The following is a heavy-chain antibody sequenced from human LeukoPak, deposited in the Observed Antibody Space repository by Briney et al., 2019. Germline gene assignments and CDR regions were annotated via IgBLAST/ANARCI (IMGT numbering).Heavy chain of an antibody. D-gene: IGHD3-10*01. CDR1: GFSFNDYE. Sequence: PGGSLRVSCAASGFSFNDYEMNWVRQAPRKGLEWVSCTSSSGGGMSYADSVKGRFTISRDNAKNSLYLQMNSLRAEDTSVYYCARSYMVRGVGYYGMDVWGQGTTVTVSS. CDR2: TSSSGGGM. J-gene: IGHJ6*02. V-gene: IGHV3-48*03. CDR3: ARSYMVRGVGYYGMDV.